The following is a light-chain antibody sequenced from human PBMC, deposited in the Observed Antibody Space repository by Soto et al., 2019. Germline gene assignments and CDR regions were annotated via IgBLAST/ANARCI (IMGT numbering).Light chain of an antibody. J-gene: IGLJ1*01. Sequence: QSALAQPASVSGSPGQSITIPCTGTSSDVGAYDFVSWYQQHPDKAPKLMIYEVSNRPSGVSYRFSGSKSVNTATLTISGLQAEDEADYYCSSYTTSSTRVFGTGTKVTVL. CDR2: EVS. V-gene: IGLV2-14*03. CDR1: SSDVGAYDF. CDR3: SSYTTSSTRV.